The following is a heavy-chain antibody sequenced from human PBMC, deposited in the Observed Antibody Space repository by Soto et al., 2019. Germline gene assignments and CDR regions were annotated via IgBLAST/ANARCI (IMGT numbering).Heavy chain of an antibody. CDR2: IIPIFGTA. J-gene: IGHJ6*02. CDR1: GGTFSSYA. V-gene: IGHV1-69*12. CDR3: ASDIGDSSGYYDAYYYGMDV. D-gene: IGHD3-22*01. Sequence: QVQLVQSGAEVKKPGSSVKVSCKASGGTFSSYAISWVRQAPGQGLEWMGGIIPIFGTANYAQKFQGRVTITADESTRTAYMELSSLRSEDTAVYYCASDIGDSSGYYDAYYYGMDVWGQGTTVTVSS.